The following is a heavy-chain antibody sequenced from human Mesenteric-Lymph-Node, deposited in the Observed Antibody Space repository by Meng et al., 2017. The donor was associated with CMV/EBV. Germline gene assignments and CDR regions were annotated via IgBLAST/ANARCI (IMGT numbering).Heavy chain of an antibody. V-gene: IGHV4-4*02. J-gene: IGHJ5*02. Sequence: SGGSINNDNWWSWVRQPPGKGLEWIAEMYHTGSANYNPSLKSRVTISLDKSKNHFSLRLTSVTAADTAIYYCARHNWDYVGNWFDPWGPGTLVTVSS. CDR1: GGSINNDNW. CDR2: MYHTGSA. D-gene: IGHD1-7*01. CDR3: ARHNWDYVGNWFDP.